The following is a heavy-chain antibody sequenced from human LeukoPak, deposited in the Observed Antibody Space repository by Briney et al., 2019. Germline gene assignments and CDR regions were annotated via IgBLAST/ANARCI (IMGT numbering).Heavy chain of an antibody. CDR2: IYSGGTT. J-gene: IGHJ4*02. Sequence: GGSLRLSCAVSGFSVSSNYMGWVRQAPGKGLEWVSAIYSGGTTYYAGSVKGRFTISRDNSKNTLYLQMNSLTVEDTAVYYCALDCCTGSRFDHWGQGTLVTVSS. D-gene: IGHD2-8*02. CDR3: ALDCCTGSRFDH. V-gene: IGHV3-53*01. CDR1: GFSVSSNY.